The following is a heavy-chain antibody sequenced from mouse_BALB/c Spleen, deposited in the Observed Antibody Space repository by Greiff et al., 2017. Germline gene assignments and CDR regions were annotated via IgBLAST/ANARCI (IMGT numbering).Heavy chain of an antibody. J-gene: IGHJ3*01. D-gene: IGHD3-1*01. CDR3: ARTGEWCAY. CDR2: IDTSDSYT. CDR1: GYTFTDYW. V-gene: IGHV1-69*01. Sequence: QVQLKQPGAELVMPGASVKMSCKASGYTFTDYWMHWVKQRPGQGLEWIGAIDTSDSYTSYNQKFKGKATLTVDESSSTAYMQLSSLTSEDSAVYYCARTGEWCAYWGDGTLGTVSA.